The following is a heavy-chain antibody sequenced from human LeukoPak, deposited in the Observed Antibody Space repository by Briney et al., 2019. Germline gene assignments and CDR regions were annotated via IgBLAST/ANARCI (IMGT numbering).Heavy chain of an antibody. D-gene: IGHD1-26*01. J-gene: IGHJ4*02. CDR3: AREGGSGTYSVFVY. CDR1: GDSVSSNSAA. V-gene: IGHV6-1*01. Sequence: SQTLSLTCAISGDSVSSNSAAWNWIRQSPSRGLEWLGRTYYRSKWYSDYAGSVKSRITINPDTSKNRISLQLNSVTPEDTAMYYCAREGGSGTYSVFVYWGQGILVTVSS. CDR2: TYYRSKWYS.